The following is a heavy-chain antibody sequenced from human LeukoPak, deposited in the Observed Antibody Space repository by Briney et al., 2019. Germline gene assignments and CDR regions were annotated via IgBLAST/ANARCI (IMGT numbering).Heavy chain of an antibody. V-gene: IGHV4-59*01. Sequence: PSETLSLTCTVSGGSISSYYWSWIRQPPGKGLEWIGYIYSSGSTNYSPSLKSRVTISVDTSKNQFSLRLSSVTAADTAVYYCARLHRGEEAFDIWGQGTMVTVSS. CDR2: IYSSGST. CDR3: ARLHRGEEAFDI. J-gene: IGHJ3*02. CDR1: GGSISSYY.